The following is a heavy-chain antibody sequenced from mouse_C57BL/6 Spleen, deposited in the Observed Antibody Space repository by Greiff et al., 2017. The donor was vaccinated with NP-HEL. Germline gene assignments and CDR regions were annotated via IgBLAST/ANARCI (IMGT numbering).Heavy chain of an antibody. Sequence: VQLQQPGAELVMPGASVKLSCKASGYTFTSYWMHWVKQRPGQGLEWIGEIDPYDSYTKYNQKFKGKSTLTVDKSSSTAYMQLSSLTSEDSAVDYCATRTDAMDYWGQGTSVTVSS. CDR3: ATRTDAMDY. D-gene: IGHD3-3*01. J-gene: IGHJ4*01. V-gene: IGHV1-69*01. CDR1: GYTFTSYW. CDR2: IDPYDSYT.